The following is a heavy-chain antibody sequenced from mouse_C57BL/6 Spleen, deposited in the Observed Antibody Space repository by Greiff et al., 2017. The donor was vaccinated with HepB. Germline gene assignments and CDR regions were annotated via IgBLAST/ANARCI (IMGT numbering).Heavy chain of an antibody. V-gene: IGHV2-2*01. CDR3: ARNSPAWFAY. Sequence: VQLQQSGPGLVQPSQSLSITCTVSGFSLTSYGVHWVRQSPGKGLEWLGVIWSGGSSDYNAAFISRLSISKDNSKSQVFFTMNSLQADDTAIYYCARNSPAWFAYWGQGTLVTVSA. CDR2: IWSGGSS. J-gene: IGHJ3*01. CDR1: GFSLTSYG.